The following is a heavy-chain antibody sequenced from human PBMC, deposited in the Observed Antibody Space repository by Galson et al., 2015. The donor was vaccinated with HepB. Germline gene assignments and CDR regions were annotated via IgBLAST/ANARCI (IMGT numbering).Heavy chain of an antibody. CDR1: GFTFSSYA. CDR3: VKDLRFLHY. D-gene: IGHD3-3*01. Sequence: SLRLSCAASGFTFSSYAMSWVRQAPGKGLEWVSAISGSGDTTYYADSVKGRFTISRDNSKNTLYLQMNSLRAEDTAVYYCVKDLRFLHYWGQGTLVTVSS. V-gene: IGHV3-23*01. J-gene: IGHJ4*02. CDR2: ISGSGDTT.